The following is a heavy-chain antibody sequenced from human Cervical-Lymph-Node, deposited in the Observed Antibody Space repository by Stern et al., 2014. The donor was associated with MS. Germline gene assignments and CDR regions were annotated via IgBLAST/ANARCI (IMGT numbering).Heavy chain of an antibody. CDR1: AYTITDYY. V-gene: IGHV1-2*02. J-gene: IGHJ4*02. Sequence: VQLVQSGAEVKKPGASVKVSCKASAYTITDYYTHWVRQAPGHGLEWMGWINPNSGGTYSAQKFQGRLTMTRYTSISTAYMELSSLRSDDTAAYYCARGGGYSYSTLDYWGPGTQVTVSS. CDR3: ARGGGYSYSTLDY. CDR2: INPNSGGT. D-gene: IGHD3-10*01.